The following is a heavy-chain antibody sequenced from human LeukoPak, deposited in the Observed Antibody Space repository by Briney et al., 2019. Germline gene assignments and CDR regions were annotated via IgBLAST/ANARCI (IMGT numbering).Heavy chain of an antibody. D-gene: IGHD1-1*01. CDR1: GYSISSGYF. CDR3: ARVYIKEFDP. CDR2: IYHSGST. J-gene: IGHJ5*02. V-gene: IGHV4-38-2*02. Sequence: SETLSLTCTVSGYSISSGYFWGWIRQPPGKGLGWIGSIYHSGSTYYNPSLKSRVTISVDTSRNHFSLNLSSVTAADTAVYYCARVYIKEFDPWGQGILVTVSS.